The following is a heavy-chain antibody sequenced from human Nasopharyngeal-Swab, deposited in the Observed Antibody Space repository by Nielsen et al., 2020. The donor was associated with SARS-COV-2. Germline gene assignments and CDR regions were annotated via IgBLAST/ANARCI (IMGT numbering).Heavy chain of an antibody. CDR3: PKGNVTLIWGVIENYYYYGMDV. CDR2: LLPLFVTP. Sequence: RHPPGQGFEWMGGLLPLFVTPKYAQKLKGGVTITADESTSTAYMELSSLRAEDTAVYYCPKGNVTLIWGVIENYYYYGMDVWGQGTTVTVSS. J-gene: IGHJ6*02. V-gene: IGHV1-69*01. D-gene: IGHD3-10*01.